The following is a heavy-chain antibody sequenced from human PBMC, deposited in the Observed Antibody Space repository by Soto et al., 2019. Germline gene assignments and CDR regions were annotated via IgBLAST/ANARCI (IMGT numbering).Heavy chain of an antibody. D-gene: IGHD2-2*01. CDR2: INSDGSGT. CDR1: GFTFSGYW. V-gene: IGHV3-74*01. Sequence: EVQLVESGGGLVQPGGSLRLSCAASGFTFSGYWMHWVRQAPGKGLVWVSRINSDGSGTSYADSVKGRFTISRDNTKNTLSLQINSLRVEDTAVYYCARVPAATVGCFDYWGQGTLVTVSS. J-gene: IGHJ4*02. CDR3: ARVPAATVGCFDY.